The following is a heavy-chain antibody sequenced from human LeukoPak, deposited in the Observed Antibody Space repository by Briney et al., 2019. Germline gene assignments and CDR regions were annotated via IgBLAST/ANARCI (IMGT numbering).Heavy chain of an antibody. CDR3: ARDGFYDYVWGSYRYTFDY. J-gene: IGHJ4*02. CDR1: GFTFSSYW. V-gene: IGHV3-7*01. D-gene: IGHD3-16*02. Sequence: PGGSLRLSCAASGFTFSSYWMSWVRHAPGKGLEWVANIKKDGSEKYYVDSVKGRFTIYRDNAKNSLYLQMNSLRAEDTAVYYCARDGFYDYVWGSYRYTFDYWGQGTLVTVSS. CDR2: IKKDGSEK.